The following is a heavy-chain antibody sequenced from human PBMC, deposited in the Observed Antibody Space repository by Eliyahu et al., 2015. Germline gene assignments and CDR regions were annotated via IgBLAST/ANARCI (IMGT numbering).Heavy chain of an antibody. V-gene: IGHV4-34*01. D-gene: IGHD5-18*01. Sequence: QVQLQQWGAGLLKPSETLSLTCXVYGGSFSGYYWSWSRQPPGKGLEWIGEINHSGSTNYNPSLKSRVTISVDTSKNQFSLKLSSVTAADTAVYYCARRVQLWYAIDYWGQGTLVTVSS. CDR2: INHSGST. CDR1: GGSFSGYY. J-gene: IGHJ4*02. CDR3: ARRVQLWYAIDY.